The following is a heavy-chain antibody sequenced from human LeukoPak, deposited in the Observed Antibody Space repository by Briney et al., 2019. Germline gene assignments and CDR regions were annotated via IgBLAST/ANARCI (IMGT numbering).Heavy chain of an antibody. Sequence: ASVKVSCKASGYTSPGYYIHWLRQAPGQGLEWMGWIDPNSGGTNYAQKFQGRVTLTRDTSISTVYMELSRLRFDDTAVYYCARLVSYWGQGTLVTVSS. V-gene: IGHV1-2*02. D-gene: IGHD2-8*02. J-gene: IGHJ4*02. CDR1: GYTSPGYY. CDR2: IDPNSGGT. CDR3: ARLVSY.